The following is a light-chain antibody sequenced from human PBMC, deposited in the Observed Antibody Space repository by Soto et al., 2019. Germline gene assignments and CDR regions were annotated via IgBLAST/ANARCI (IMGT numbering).Light chain of an antibody. V-gene: IGLV2-11*01. CDR3: CSYVAFDTLV. CDR1: SSDAGFYTY. J-gene: IGLJ3*02. CDR2: DVN. Sequence: QSALTQPRSVSGSLGQSVTISCTGTSSDAGFYTYVSWYQHHPGEAPKLIIHDVNKRPSGVPARFSGSKSGSTASLTISGLQADDEADYYCCSYVAFDTLVLGGGTKVTVL.